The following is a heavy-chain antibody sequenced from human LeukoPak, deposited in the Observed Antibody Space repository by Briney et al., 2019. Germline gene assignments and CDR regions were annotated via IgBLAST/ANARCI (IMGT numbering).Heavy chain of an antibody. CDR3: ARVGYGSGSYFVRSLFDY. V-gene: IGHV4-34*01. D-gene: IGHD3-10*01. Sequence: SETLSLTCAVYGGSFSGYYWSWIRQPPGKGLEWIGEINHSGSTNYNPSLKSRVTISVDTSKNQFSLKLSSVTAADTAVYYSARVGYGSGSYFVRSLFDYWGQGTLVTVSS. CDR1: GGSFSGYY. J-gene: IGHJ4*02. CDR2: INHSGST.